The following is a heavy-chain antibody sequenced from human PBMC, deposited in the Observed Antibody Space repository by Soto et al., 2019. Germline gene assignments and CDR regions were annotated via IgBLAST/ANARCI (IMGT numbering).Heavy chain of an antibody. Sequence: SGPTLVNPTQTLTLTCTFSGFSLTTVGMGVGWIRQSPGKALDWLGIIYWDDDKRYSPSLNGRVTFIKDTSKNQVVLTMTNVDPVDTGTYYCAHRNSRMFAFDIWGQGTLVTVSS. D-gene: IGHD3-10*02. J-gene: IGHJ3*02. CDR3: AHRNSRMFAFDI. CDR1: GFSLTTVGMG. V-gene: IGHV2-5*02. CDR2: IYWDDDK.